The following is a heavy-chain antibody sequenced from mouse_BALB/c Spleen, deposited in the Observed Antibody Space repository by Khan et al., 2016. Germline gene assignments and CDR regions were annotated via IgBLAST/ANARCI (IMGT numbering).Heavy chain of an antibody. Sequence: EVKLLESGGGLVQPGGSLKLSCAASGFDFSRYWMSWVRQAPGKGLEWIGEINPHSSTINYTPSLKDKFIISRDNAKNTLYLQMSKVRSEDTALYYCARRVYYFSMDYWGQGTSVTVSS. CDR1: GFDFSRYW. D-gene: IGHD1-1*01. CDR2: INPHSSTI. V-gene: IGHV4-1*02. CDR3: ARRVYYFSMDY. J-gene: IGHJ4*01.